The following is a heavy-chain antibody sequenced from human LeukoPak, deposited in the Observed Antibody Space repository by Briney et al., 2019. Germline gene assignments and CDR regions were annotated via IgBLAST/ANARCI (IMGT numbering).Heavy chain of an antibody. CDR3: VQMAPYCGGDCYFDF. CDR2: ITGGGFGT. CDR1: GFTFSNYA. V-gene: IGHV3-23*01. J-gene: IGHJ4*02. D-gene: IGHD2-21*02. Sequence: GGSLKLSCAASGFTFSNYAMSWVRQAPGKGLEWVSAITGGGFGTYYADSVKGRFTISRDNPKNTLYLQTNSLRAEDTAIYYCVQMAPYCGGDCYFDFWGQGTLVTVSS.